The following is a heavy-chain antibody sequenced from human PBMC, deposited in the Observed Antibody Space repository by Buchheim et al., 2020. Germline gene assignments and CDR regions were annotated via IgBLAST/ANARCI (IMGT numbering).Heavy chain of an antibody. D-gene: IGHD6-19*01. CDR3: GRTRQWLAGIDH. CDR1: GLTLGGYW. Sequence: QLVESGGGLVQPGGSLRLSCAGSGLTLGGYWMHWVRQAPGKGLVWVARIKSDGTITTYADSVKGRFTISRDNAKNTLYLQMNSLRAEDTALYYCGRTRQWLAGIDHWGQGTL. CDR2: IKSDGTIT. J-gene: IGHJ4*02. V-gene: IGHV3-74*01.